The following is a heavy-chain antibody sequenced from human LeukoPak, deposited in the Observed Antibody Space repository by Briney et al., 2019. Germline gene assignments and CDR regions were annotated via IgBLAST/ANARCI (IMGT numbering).Heavy chain of an antibody. CDR2: INHSGST. V-gene: IGHV4-34*01. CDR1: GGSFSGYY. Sequence: PSETLSLTCAVYGGSFSGYYWSWIRQPPGKGLEWIGEINHSGSTNYNPSLKSRVTISVDKSKNQFSLKLSSVTAADTAVYYCARNCGGDCYPSLHDAFDIWGQGTMVTVSS. CDR3: ARNCGGDCYPSLHDAFDI. J-gene: IGHJ3*02. D-gene: IGHD2-21*02.